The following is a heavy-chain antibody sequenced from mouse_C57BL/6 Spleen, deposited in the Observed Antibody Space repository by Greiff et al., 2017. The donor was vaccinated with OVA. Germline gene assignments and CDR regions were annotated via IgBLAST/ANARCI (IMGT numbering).Heavy chain of an antibody. CDR2: INPNNGGT. J-gene: IGHJ4*01. CDR3: ARGVELLYAMDY. V-gene: IGHV1-22*01. CDR1: GYTFTDYN. Sequence: VQLKQSGPELVKPGASVKMSCKASGYTFTDYNMHWVKQSHGKSLEWIGYINPNNGGTSYNQKFKGKATLTVNKSSSTAYMELRSLTSEDSAVYYCARGVELLYAMDYWGQGTSVTVSS. D-gene: IGHD1-1*01.